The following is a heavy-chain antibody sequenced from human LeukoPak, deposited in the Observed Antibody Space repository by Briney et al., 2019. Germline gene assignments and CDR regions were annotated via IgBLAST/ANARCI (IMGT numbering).Heavy chain of an antibody. V-gene: IGHV3-7*01. CDR2: IKQDGSEK. Sequence: GGSLRLSCAASGFTFSNYWMSWVRQAPGKGLEWVANIKQDGSEKYYVDSVKGRFTISRDNAKNSLYLQMNSLRAEDTAVYYCARVGSGPRVLEWFRRHPNFFDYWGQGTLVTVSS. CDR1: GFTFSNYW. CDR3: ARVGSGPRVLEWFRRHPNFFDY. D-gene: IGHD3-3*01. J-gene: IGHJ4*02.